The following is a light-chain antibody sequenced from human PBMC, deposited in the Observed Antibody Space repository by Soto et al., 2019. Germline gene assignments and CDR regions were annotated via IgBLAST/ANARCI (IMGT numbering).Light chain of an antibody. Sequence: ALTHPPTVSGSPGPSLPLFCTGASSHLRYYNRVAWYQQPPSPAPTLSIHXARXRPSGVPDRFSGYKSGNTASLTISGLQAEDEADYYCSLYTSSTFYVFGTGTKVTVL. CDR1: SSHLRYYNR. J-gene: IGLJ1*01. CDR2: XAR. V-gene: IGLV2-18*01. CDR3: SLYTSSTFYV.